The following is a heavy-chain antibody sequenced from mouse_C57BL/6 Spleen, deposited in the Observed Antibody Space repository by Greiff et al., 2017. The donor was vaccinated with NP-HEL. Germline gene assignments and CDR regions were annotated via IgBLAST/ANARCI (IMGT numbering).Heavy chain of an antibody. V-gene: IGHV5-16*01. CDR3: ARDYGSAMDY. J-gene: IGHJ4*01. Sequence: EVMLVESEGGLVQPGSSMKLSCTASGFTFSDYYMAWVRQVPEKGLEWVANINYDGSSTYYLDSLKSRFIISRDNAKNILYLQMSSLKSEDTATYYCARDYGSAMDYWGQGTSVTVSS. CDR1: GFTFSDYY. CDR2: INYDGSST. D-gene: IGHD1-1*01.